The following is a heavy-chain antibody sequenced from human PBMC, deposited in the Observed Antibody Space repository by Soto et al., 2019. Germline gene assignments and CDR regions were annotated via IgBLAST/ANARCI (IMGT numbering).Heavy chain of an antibody. CDR3: ARDRGYSTNGVCYLHAFDI. V-gene: IGHV3-48*03. D-gene: IGHD2-8*01. CDR2: ISSSGSTI. J-gene: IGHJ3*02. CDR1: GFTFSSYE. Sequence: GGSLRLSCAASGFTFSSYEMNWVRQAPGKGLEWVSYISSSGSTIYYADSVKGRFTISRDNAKNSLYLQMNSLRAEDTAVYYCARDRGYSTNGVCYLHAFDIWGQGTMVTVSS.